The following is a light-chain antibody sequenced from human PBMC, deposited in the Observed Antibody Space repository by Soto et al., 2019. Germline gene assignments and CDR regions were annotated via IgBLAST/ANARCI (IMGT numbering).Light chain of an antibody. CDR1: SSNSGAGYA. J-gene: IGLJ3*02. CDR3: QCYDDGLSAWV. V-gene: IGLV1-40*01. CDR2: ADN. Sequence: QSVLTQPPSVSGAPGQRFTISCTGISSNSGAGYAVHWYQQFPGTAPKLLISADNNRPSGVPDRFSGSKSGSSASLAITGLQADDEAIYYCQCYDDGLSAWVFGGGTKLTVL.